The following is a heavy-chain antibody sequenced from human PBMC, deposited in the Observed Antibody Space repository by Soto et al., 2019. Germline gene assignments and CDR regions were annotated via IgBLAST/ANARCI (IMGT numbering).Heavy chain of an antibody. J-gene: IGHJ5*02. Sequence: PSETLSLTCTVSGGSISSSSYYWGWIRQPPGKGLEWIGSIFYSGTTYYNPSLKSRVTISVDRSKNQFSLKLSSVTAADTALYYCASQGGYCSSTTCYRHWFDIWGQGTPVTVSS. CDR1: GGSISSSSYY. CDR2: IFYSGTT. D-gene: IGHD2-2*02. CDR3: ASQGGYCSSTTCYRHWFDI. V-gene: IGHV4-39*01.